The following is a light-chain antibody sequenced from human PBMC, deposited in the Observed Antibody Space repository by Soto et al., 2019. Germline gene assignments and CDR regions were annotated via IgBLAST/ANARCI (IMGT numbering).Light chain of an antibody. CDR3: TSYAGSNNPVV. CDR1: SSDVGNYNY. J-gene: IGLJ2*01. CDR2: EVT. Sequence: QSVLTQPPSASGSPGQSVTISCTGTSSDVGNYNYVSWYQQHPGKAPKLMIYEVTKRPSGVPDRFSGSKSGSTASLTVSGLQAEDEADYYCTSYAGSNNPVVFGGGTKVTVL. V-gene: IGLV2-8*01.